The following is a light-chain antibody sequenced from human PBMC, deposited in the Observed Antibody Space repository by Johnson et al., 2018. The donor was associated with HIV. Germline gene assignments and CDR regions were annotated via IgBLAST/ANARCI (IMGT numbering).Light chain of an antibody. CDR2: DNN. CDR1: NSNIGNNY. V-gene: IGLV1-51*01. CDR3: GTWDSSLSACGYFYV. J-gene: IGLJ1*01. Sequence: SVLTQPPSVSAAPGQKVTISCSGSNSNIGNNYVSWYQQFPGTAPKLLIHDNNKRPSGIPDRFSGSKSGTSATLGISGLQTGDEADYYCGTWDSSLSACGYFYVFGTGTKVTVL.